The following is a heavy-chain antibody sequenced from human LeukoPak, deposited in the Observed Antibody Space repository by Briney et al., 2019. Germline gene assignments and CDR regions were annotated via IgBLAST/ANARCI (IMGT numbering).Heavy chain of an antibody. CDR1: GFTFTSSA. J-gene: IGHJ6*02. D-gene: IGHD2-2*01. CDR2: IVVGSGNT. CDR3: SSTSPGVDYYYGMDV. Sequence: GASVKVSCKASGFTFTSSAVQWVRQARGQRLKWIGWIVVGSGNTNYAQKFQERVTITRDMSTSTAYMELSSLRSEDTAVYYCSSTSPGVDYYYGMDVWGQGTTVTVSS. V-gene: IGHV1-58*01.